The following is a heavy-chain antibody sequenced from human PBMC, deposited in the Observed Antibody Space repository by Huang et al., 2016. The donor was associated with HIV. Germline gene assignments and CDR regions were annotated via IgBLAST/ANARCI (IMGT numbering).Heavy chain of an antibody. V-gene: IGHV1-69*01. Sequence: QVQLVQSGAEVKKPGSSVKVSCKASGVTFSSYVISWVRQAPGQGLEWMGGITPIFDKTYYAQKFQGRVTIIVDESTRTAYMEMSSLRPEDTATYYCATGPRGSGSFNWGQGTLVIVSS. CDR2: ITPIFDKT. CDR3: ATGPRGSGSFN. CDR1: GVTFSSYV. J-gene: IGHJ4*02. D-gene: IGHD1-26*01.